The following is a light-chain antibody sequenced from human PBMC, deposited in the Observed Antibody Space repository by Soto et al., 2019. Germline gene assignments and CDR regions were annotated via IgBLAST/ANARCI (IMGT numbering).Light chain of an antibody. CDR2: KAS. Sequence: DIQMTQSPSTLSGSVGDRVTITCRASQTISSWLAWYQQKPGKAPKLLIYKASTLKSGVPSRFSGSGSGTDFTLTISSLQPEDSATYFCQQSYTTPVYSFGQGTKVDI. CDR3: QQSYTTPVYS. J-gene: IGKJ2*01. CDR1: QTISSW. V-gene: IGKV1-5*03.